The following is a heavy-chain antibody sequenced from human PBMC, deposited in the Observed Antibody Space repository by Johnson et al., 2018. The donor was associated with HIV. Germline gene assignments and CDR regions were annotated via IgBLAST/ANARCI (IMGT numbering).Heavy chain of an antibody. D-gene: IGHD1-1*01. CDR1: GFTFSSYW. CDR3: ARSGPNWAFDI. J-gene: IGHJ3*02. V-gene: IGHV3-74*02. CDR2: ISSDGSST. Sequence: EVQVVESGGGVVQPGRSLILSCAASGFTFSSYWMHWVRQAPGKGLVWVSRISSDGSSTYYADSVKGRFTISRDNAKNTMFVQMNSLRAEDTAVYYCARSGPNWAFDIWGQGTMVTVSS.